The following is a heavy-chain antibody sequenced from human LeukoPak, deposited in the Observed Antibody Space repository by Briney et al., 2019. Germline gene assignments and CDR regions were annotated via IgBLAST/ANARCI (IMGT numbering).Heavy chain of an antibody. CDR1: GFTFSNAW. V-gene: IGHV3-15*01. D-gene: IGHD3-10*01. J-gene: IGHJ4*02. CDR2: IKSKTDGGTT. CDR3: TSEFRELLGY. Sequence: GGSLRLSCAASGFTFSNAWMRWDRQAPGKGLEWVGRIKSKTDGGTTDYAAPVKGRFTISRDDSKNTLYLQMNSLKTEDTGVYYCTSEFRELLGYWGQGTLVTVSS.